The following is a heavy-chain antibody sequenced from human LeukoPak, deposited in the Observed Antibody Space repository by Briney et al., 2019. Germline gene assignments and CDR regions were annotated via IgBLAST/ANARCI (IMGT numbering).Heavy chain of an antibody. J-gene: IGHJ4*02. Sequence: GGSLRLSCAASGFTFSSYGMSWVRQAPGKGLEWVSAISGSGGSTYYADSVKGRFTISRDNSKNTLYLQVNSLRAEDTAVYYCAKLYYYDSSGYPKWTFDYWGQGTLVTVSS. V-gene: IGHV3-23*01. D-gene: IGHD3-22*01. CDR2: ISGSGGST. CDR1: GFTFSSYG. CDR3: AKLYYYDSSGYPKWTFDY.